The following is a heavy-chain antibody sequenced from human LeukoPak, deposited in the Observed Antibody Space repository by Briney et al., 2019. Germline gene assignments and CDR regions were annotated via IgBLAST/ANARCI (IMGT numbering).Heavy chain of an antibody. V-gene: IGHV4-30-4*01. Sequence: PSETLSLTCTVSGGSISSGDYYWSWIRQPPGKGLEWIGYIYYSGSTYYNPSLKSRVTISLDTSKNQFSLKLSSVTAADTAVYYCARTLPGSSSIWFDPWGQGTLVTVSS. J-gene: IGHJ5*02. CDR2: IYYSGST. CDR1: GGSISSGDYY. D-gene: IGHD6-13*01. CDR3: ARTLPGSSSIWFDP.